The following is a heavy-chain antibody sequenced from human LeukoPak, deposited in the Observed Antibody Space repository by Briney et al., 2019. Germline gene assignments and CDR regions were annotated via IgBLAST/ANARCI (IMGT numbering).Heavy chain of an antibody. Sequence: PGGSLRLSCAISGFSVGGTHMSWVRQAPGKGLEWVSAIYTGGTTYYADSVLGRFTVSRDNSKNILYLHMNNLRADETAVDYCARETATTGGGLDSWGQGTLVTVSS. CDR3: ARETATTGGGLDS. CDR2: IYTGGTT. V-gene: IGHV3-53*01. D-gene: IGHD1-1*01. J-gene: IGHJ4*02. CDR1: GFSVGGTH.